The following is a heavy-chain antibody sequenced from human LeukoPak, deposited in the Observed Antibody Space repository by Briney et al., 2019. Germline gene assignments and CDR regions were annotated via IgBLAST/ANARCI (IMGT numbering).Heavy chain of an antibody. J-gene: IGHJ3*02. CDR3: ARERGYCSSSTCYTSDAFDI. D-gene: IGHD2-2*02. CDR2: MNPNRGGT. CDR1: GYTFTSYD. V-gene: IGHV1-2*02. Sequence: ASVKVSCKASGYTFTSYDINWVRQATGQGLEWMGWMNPNRGGTNCAQRFQGRVTMTRDTSISTAYMELSRLRSDDTAVYYCARERGYCSSSTCYTSDAFDIWGQGTMVTVSS.